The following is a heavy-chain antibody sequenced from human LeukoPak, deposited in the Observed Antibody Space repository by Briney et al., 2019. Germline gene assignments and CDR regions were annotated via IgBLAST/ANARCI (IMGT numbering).Heavy chain of an antibody. CDR2: VYTSGNT. V-gene: IGHV4-4*07. CDR3: ARINTHGGYYPNYFDY. J-gene: IGHJ4*02. CDR1: GGSISNYY. D-gene: IGHD3-22*01. Sequence: SETLSLTCTASGGSISNYYWTWIRQPAGKGLEWIGRVYTSGNTNYNPSLKSRVTMSLDTSKNQFSLKVRSVTAADTAVYYCARINTHGGYYPNYFDYWGQGILVTVSS.